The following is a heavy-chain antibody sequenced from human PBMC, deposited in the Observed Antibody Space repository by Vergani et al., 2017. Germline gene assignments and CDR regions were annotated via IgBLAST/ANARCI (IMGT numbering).Heavy chain of an antibody. CDR2: INAGNGYT. V-gene: IGHV1-3*01. J-gene: IGHJ6*03. CDR3: ATGRYDYSYIDV. Sequence: QVQLVQSRAEVKKPGASVKASCKASGYTFTSYAMHWVRQAPGQRLEWMGWINAGNGYTKYSQKFQGRVTITRDTSASTAYMELSSLRSEDTAVYYCATGRYDYSYIDVWGKGTAVTVSS. CDR1: GYTFTSYA.